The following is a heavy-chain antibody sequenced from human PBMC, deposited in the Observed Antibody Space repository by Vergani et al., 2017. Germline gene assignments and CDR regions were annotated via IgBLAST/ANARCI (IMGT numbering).Heavy chain of an antibody. D-gene: IGHD5-12*01. CDR3: ARDRSGYDTGDDAFDI. CDR2: INPNSGGT. V-gene: IGHV1-2*02. CDR1: GYTFTGYY. J-gene: IGHJ3*02. Sequence: QVQLVQSGAEVKKPGASVKVSCKASGYTFTGYYMHWVRQAPGQGLEWMGWINPNSGGTNYAQKFQGRVTMTRDTSISTAYMELSRLRSDDTAVYSCARDRSGYDTGDDAFDIWGQGTMVTVSS.